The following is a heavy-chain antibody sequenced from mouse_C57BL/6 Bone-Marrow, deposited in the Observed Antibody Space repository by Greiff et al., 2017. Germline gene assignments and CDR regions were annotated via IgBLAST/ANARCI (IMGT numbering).Heavy chain of an antibody. D-gene: IGHD2-4*01. CDR3: ARLYDYDRGGYAMDY. CDR1: GYTFTSYW. J-gene: IGHJ4*01. V-gene: IGHV1-69*01. CDR2: IDPSDSYT. Sequence: VQLQQPGAELVMPGASVKLSCKASGYTFTSYWMHWVKQRPGQGLEWIGEIDPSDSYTNYNQKFKGKSTLTVDKSSSTAYMQLSSLTSEDSAVYYCARLYDYDRGGYAMDYWGQGTSVTVSA.